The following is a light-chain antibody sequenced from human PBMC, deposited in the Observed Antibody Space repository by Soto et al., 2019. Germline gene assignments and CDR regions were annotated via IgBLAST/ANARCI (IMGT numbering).Light chain of an antibody. CDR2: AAS. Sequence: AIRMTQSPSSLSASTLDGVTITCLASQSISSYLAWYQQKPGEAPKLLIYAASTLQSGVPSRFSGSGSGTDFTLTISCLQSEDFATYYCQKYNSALITFGQGTRLEI. CDR3: QKYNSALIT. J-gene: IGKJ5*01. V-gene: IGKV1-8*01. CDR1: QSISSY.